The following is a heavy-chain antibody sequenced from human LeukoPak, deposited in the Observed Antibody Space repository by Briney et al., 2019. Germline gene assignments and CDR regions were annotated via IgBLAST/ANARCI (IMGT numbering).Heavy chain of an antibody. J-gene: IGHJ6*02. D-gene: IGHD1-1*01. CDR1: GYTLTELS. CDR3: ATVPNWNYSYGMDV. CDR2: FDPEDGET. Sequence: ASVKVSCKVSGYTLTELSMRWVRQAPGKGLEWMGGFDPEDGETIYAQKFQGRVTMTEDTSTDTAYMELSSLRSEDTAVYYCATVPNWNYSYGMDVWGQGTTVTVSS. V-gene: IGHV1-24*01.